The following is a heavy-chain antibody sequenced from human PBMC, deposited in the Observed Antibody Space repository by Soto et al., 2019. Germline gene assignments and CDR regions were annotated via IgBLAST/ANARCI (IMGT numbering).Heavy chain of an antibody. V-gene: IGHV2-5*02. D-gene: IGHD4-4*01. J-gene: IGHJ6*02. CDR3: AHSYLQRSTYYYGMDV. Sequence: QITLKESGPTLVKPTQTLTLTCTFSGFSFSSNGVSVSWLRQTPEKALEWLALIYWDDENRYRPSLKNRLTITKDTSKNQVVLTMTNMDPVDTATYYCAHSYLQRSTYYYGMDVWGQGTTVTVSS. CDR1: GFSFSSNGVS. CDR2: IYWDDEN.